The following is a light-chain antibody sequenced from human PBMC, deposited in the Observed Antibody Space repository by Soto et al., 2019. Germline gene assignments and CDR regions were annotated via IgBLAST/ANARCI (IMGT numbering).Light chain of an antibody. J-gene: IGKJ1*01. CDR3: QQYNTWLWT. CDR1: QSVNAN. Sequence: EVVMTQSPATLSVSPGERATLSCRASQSVNANLAWYQQKPGQAPRLLIHGASNRATGIPARFSGSGFGTEFILTVSCLQSEDFAVYYCQQYNTWLWTFGQGAKVEI. V-gene: IGKV3-15*01. CDR2: GAS.